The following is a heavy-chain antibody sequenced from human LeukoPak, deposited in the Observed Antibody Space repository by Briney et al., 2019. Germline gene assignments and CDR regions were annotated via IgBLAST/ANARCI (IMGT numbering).Heavy chain of an antibody. V-gene: IGHV1-2*02. CDR1: GYTFTGYY. CDR2: INPNSGGT. Sequence: ASVKVSCKASGYTFTGYYMHWVRQAPGQGLEWMGWINPNSGGTNYAQKFQGKVTMTRDTSISTAYMELRRLRSDDTAVYYCASSLRVVVTYQYYFDYWGQGTLVTVSS. J-gene: IGHJ4*02. D-gene: IGHD2-21*02. CDR3: ASSLRVVVTYQYYFDY.